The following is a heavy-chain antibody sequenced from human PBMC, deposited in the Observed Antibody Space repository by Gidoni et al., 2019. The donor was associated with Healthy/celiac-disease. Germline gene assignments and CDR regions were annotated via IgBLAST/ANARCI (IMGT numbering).Heavy chain of an antibody. J-gene: IGHJ6*03. CDR3: AKGHYMDV. V-gene: IGHV3-30*18. Sequence: TFSSYGMHWVRQAPGKGLEWVAVISYDGSNKYYADSVKGRFTISRDNSKNTLYLQMNSLRAEDTAVYYCAKGHYMDVWGKGTTVTVSS. CDR1: TFSSYG. CDR2: ISYDGSNK.